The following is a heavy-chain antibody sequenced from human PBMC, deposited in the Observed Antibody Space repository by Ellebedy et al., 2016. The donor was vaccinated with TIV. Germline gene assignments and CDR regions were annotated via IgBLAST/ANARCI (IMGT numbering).Heavy chain of an antibody. V-gene: IGHV3-9*01. CDR2: ISWNSGSI. Sequence: SLKISCAASGFTFSSYGMHWVRQAPGKGLEWVSGISWNSGSIGYADSVKGRFTISRDNAKNSLYLQMNSLRAEDTALYYCAKDIDHMTLSRQSGAFDIWGQGTMVTVSS. CDR3: AKDIDHMTLSRQSGAFDI. D-gene: IGHD1-14*01. CDR1: GFTFSSYG. J-gene: IGHJ3*02.